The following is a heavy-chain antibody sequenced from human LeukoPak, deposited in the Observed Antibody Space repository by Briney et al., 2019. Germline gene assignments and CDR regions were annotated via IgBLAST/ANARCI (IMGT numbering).Heavy chain of an antibody. D-gene: IGHD2-8*01. CDR1: GYTFSSYD. CDR3: AREGPNDKANN. V-gene: IGHV1-8*02. Sequence: GASVKVSCKASGYTFSSYDINWVRQATGQGLEWMGWMNPNSGNTAYAQKFQGRVTMTRNTSISTAYMELSSLRSEDTAVYYCAREGPNDKANNWGQGTLVTVSS. J-gene: IGHJ4*02. CDR2: MNPNSGNT.